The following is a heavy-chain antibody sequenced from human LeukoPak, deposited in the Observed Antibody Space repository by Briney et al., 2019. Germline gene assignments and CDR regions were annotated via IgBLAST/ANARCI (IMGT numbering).Heavy chain of an antibody. D-gene: IGHD4-17*01. CDR2: ISGSGGST. CDR3: ASEPTVTYKESPFDY. CDR1: GFTFSSYA. Sequence: GGSLRLSCAASGFTFSSYAISWVRQAPGKGLEWVSAISGSGGSTYYADSVKGRFTISRDNSKNTLYLQMNSLRAEDTAVYYCASEPTVTYKESPFDYWGQGTLVTVSS. V-gene: IGHV3-23*01. J-gene: IGHJ4*02.